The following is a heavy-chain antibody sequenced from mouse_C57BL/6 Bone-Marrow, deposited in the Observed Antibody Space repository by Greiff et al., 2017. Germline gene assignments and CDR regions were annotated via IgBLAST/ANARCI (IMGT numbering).Heavy chain of an antibody. D-gene: IGHD1-1*01. V-gene: IGHV1-69*01. J-gene: IGHJ2*01. CDR2: IDPSDSYT. Sequence: QVQLQQPGAELVMPGASVKLSCKASGYTFTSYWMHWVKQRPGQGLEWIGEIDPSDSYTNYNQKFKGKSTLTVDKSSSTASMQLSSLTSADSAVYYCARTGGLITSDLDYGGQGTTLTVSS. CDR1: GYTFTSYW. CDR3: ARTGGLITSDLDY.